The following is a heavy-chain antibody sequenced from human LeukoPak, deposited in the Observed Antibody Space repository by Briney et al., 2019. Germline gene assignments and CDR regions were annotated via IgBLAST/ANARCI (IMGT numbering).Heavy chain of an antibody. CDR1: GFTFSSYW. CDR3: AREQQPPYYYYYMDV. D-gene: IGHD6-13*01. CDR2: IKQDGSEK. V-gene: IGHV3-7*01. Sequence: GGSLRLSCAASGFTFSSYWMSWVRQAPGKGLEGVAHIKQDGSEKYYVNSVKGRSTISRDNAKNSLYLQMNTLRAEDTAVYYCAREQQPPYYYYYMDVWGKGTTVTVSS. J-gene: IGHJ6*03.